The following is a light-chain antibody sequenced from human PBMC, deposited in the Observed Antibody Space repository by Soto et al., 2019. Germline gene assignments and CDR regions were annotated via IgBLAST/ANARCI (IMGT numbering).Light chain of an antibody. V-gene: IGLV3-21*02. CDR1: NIGSKS. J-gene: IGLJ3*02. CDR2: DDT. CDR3: QVRDSNNDHMV. Sequence: SYELTQPPSVSVAPGQTARITCGGNNIGSKSVHWHQQRPGQAPLVVIYDDTDRPSGIPERFSGANSENTATLTITRVEAGDEADYHCQVRDSNNDHMVFGGGTKLTVL.